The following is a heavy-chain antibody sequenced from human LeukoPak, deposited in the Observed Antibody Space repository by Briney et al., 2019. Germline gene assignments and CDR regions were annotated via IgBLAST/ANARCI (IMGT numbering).Heavy chain of an antibody. J-gene: IGHJ4*02. CDR2: ISSSTYI. D-gene: IGHD3-10*01. V-gene: IGHV3-21*01. Sequence: PGGSLRLSCAASGFTFSSYTMSWVRQAPGKGLEWVSSISSSTYIYYADSVKGRFTISRDNAKNSLFLQMNSLRVEDTAVYYCARVSYGLGTYTAPPEDYWGQGTLVTVSS. CDR3: ARVSYGLGTYTAPPEDY. CDR1: GFTFSSYT.